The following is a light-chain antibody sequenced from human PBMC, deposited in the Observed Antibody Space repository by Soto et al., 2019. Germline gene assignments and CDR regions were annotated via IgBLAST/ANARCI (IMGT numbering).Light chain of an antibody. Sequence: DIVLTQSPGTLSLSAGERATLSCRASQSVTSDYLAWYQQKPGQAPRLLIYDVSTRATGIPDRFSACGSGTDFTLAINRLEPEDFALYYCQHSDTSSWTFGQGTRVEIK. V-gene: IGKV3-20*01. J-gene: IGKJ1*01. CDR2: DVS. CDR1: QSVTSDY. CDR3: QHSDTSSWT.